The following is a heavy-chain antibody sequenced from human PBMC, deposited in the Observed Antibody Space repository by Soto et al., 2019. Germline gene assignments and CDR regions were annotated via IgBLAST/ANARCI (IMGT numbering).Heavy chain of an antibody. J-gene: IGHJ5*02. CDR1: GGTFSSYA. V-gene: IGHV1-69*05. Sequence: ASVKVSCKASGGTFSSYAISWVRQAPGQGLEWMGGIIPIFGTANYAQKFQGRVTMTTDTSTSSAYMELRSLRSDDTAVYYCARDQCSGGSCYSIPRFDPWGQGTLVTVSS. CDR3: ARDQCSGGSCYSIPRFDP. CDR2: IIPIFGTA. D-gene: IGHD2-15*01.